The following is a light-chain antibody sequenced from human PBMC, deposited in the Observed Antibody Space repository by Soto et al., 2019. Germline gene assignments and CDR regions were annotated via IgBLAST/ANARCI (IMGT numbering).Light chain of an antibody. V-gene: IGKV4-1*01. CDR2: WAS. CDR1: GSVLYSANNRNY. Sequence: LLPPSPDSLAVSLGDRATMKFNSSGSVLYSANNRNYLAWYQKRLGQPPKLLFYWASTRESGVPDRFSGSGSGTDFTLTISSLQAEDVAVYYCQQYYSAPLTFGGGTKVDIK. J-gene: IGKJ4*02. CDR3: QQYYSAPLT.